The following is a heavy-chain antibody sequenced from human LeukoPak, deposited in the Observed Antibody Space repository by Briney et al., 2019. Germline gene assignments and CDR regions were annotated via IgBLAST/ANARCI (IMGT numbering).Heavy chain of an antibody. J-gene: IGHJ2*01. V-gene: IGHV4-61*01. D-gene: IGHD3-3*01. CDR3: ARDGFWSNYYRYFDL. Sequence: SETLSLTCTVSGDSVSSGSYYWSWIRQPPGKGLEWTGYIYYTGSTNYNPSLKSRVTISEDTATNQFSLKLRSVTAADTAVYYCARDGFWSNYYRYFDLWGRGTLVTVSS. CDR2: IYYTGST. CDR1: GDSVSSGSYY.